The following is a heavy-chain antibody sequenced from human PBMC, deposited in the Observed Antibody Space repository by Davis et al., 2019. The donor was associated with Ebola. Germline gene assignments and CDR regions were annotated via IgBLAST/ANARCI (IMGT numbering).Heavy chain of an antibody. D-gene: IGHD3-22*01. CDR1: GYSFTSYW. V-gene: IGHV5-51*01. J-gene: IGHJ4*02. CDR2: IYPGDSDT. Sequence: GESLKISCKGSGYSFTSYWIGWVRQMPGKGLEWMGIIYPGDSDTRYSPSFQGQVTISADKSISTAYLQWSSLKASDTAMYYCARQLEVAATHGYYYDSSGYPYFDYWGQGTLVTVSS. CDR3: ARQLEVAATHGYYYDSSGYPYFDY.